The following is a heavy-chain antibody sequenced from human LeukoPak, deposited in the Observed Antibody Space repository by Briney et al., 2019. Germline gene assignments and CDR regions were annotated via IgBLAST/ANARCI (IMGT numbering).Heavy chain of an antibody. J-gene: IGHJ5*02. D-gene: IGHD3-10*01. Sequence: GGSLRLSCAASGFTFSSYAMSWVRQAPGKGLEWVSAISGSGGSTYYADSVKGRFTISRDNSKNTLYLQMNSLRAEDTAVHYCAKEEGGFTMVRGVTNWFDPWGQGTLVTVSS. CDR1: GFTFSSYA. CDR2: ISGSGGST. V-gene: IGHV3-23*01. CDR3: AKEEGGFTMVRGVTNWFDP.